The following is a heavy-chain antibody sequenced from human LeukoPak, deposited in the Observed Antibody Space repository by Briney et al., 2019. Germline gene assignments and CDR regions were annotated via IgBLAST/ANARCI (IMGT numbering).Heavy chain of an antibody. V-gene: IGHV3-48*02. J-gene: IGHJ3*02. CDR3: ARDGMVRGVIIWDAFDI. Sequence: GESLRLSCAASGFTFSSYSMNWVRQAPGKGLEWVSYMISSSSTIYYADSVKGRFTICRDNAKNSLYLQMNSLRDEDTAVYYCARDGMVRGVIIWDAFDIWGQGTMVTASS. CDR1: GFTFSSYS. CDR2: MISSSSTI. D-gene: IGHD3-10*01.